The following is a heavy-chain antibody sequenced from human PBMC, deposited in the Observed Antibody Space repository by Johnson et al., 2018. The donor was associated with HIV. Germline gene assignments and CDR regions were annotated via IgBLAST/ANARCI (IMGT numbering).Heavy chain of an antibody. V-gene: IGHV3-66*01. CDR1: GFTVSSNY. CDR2: IYSGGRT. Sequence: VPLVESGGGLVQPGGSLRLSCAASGFTVSSNYMSWVRQAPGQGLEWVPVIYSGGRTYYAGSVKGRFTISSDNSKNTLYLQMNSLRAEDTAVYYCAKDQWSISVTNVAYDVCSQGTMVAVSS. CDR3: AKDQWSISVTNVAYDV. D-gene: IGHD2-8*01. J-gene: IGHJ3*01.